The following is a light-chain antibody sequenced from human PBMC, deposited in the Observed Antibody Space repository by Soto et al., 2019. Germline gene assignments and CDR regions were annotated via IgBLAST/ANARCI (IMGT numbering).Light chain of an antibody. CDR2: DAS. CDR1: QSVSSY. J-gene: IGKJ5*01. V-gene: IGKV3-11*01. CDR3: QQRSNWPT. Sequence: EIVLTQSPATLSLTTGERATLSCMASQSVSSYLAWYQQKPGQAPRLLIYDASNRATGIPARFSGSGSGTDFTLTISSLVPEDFAVYYCQQRSNWPTFGQGTRLEIK.